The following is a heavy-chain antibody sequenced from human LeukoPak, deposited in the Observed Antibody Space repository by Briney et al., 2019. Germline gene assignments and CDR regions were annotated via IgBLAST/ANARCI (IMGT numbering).Heavy chain of an antibody. Sequence: ASVKVSCKASGYTFTSYGISWVRQAPGQGLEWMGWISAYNGNTNYAQKLQGRVTMTTDTSTSTAYMELRSLRSDDTAVYYCARRPSSGWYGSDGMDVWGKGTTVTGSS. D-gene: IGHD6-19*01. J-gene: IGHJ6*04. CDR2: ISAYNGNT. CDR1: GYTFTSYG. CDR3: ARRPSSGWYGSDGMDV. V-gene: IGHV1-18*04.